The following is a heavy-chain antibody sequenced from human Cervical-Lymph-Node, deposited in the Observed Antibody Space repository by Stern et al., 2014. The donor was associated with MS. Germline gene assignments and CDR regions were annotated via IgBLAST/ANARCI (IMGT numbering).Heavy chain of an antibody. CDR2: ISPGDSET. CDR1: GYSFPIFW. CDR3: VRLPSDYYGMDV. Sequence: EVQLVESGAEMKKPGDSLQISCKGSGYSFPIFWIGWVRQTPGKGLEWMGIISPGDSETRYSPSFQGQVTISADKSSSTAYLQWSSLKASDTGIYYCVRLPSDYYGMDVWGQGTTVTVSS. D-gene: IGHD6-19*01. J-gene: IGHJ6*02. V-gene: IGHV5-51*01.